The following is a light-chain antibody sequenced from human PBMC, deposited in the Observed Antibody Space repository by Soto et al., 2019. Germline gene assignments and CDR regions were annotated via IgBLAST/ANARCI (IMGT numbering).Light chain of an antibody. V-gene: IGKV3-15*01. J-gene: IGKJ4*01. Sequence: IVMTQSPATLSVSPGERATLSCRASQTIDNRLAWYQQRPGQAPRLLIYGASIRATGIPARFSGSGSGTEFTLTISGLQSEDFGVYYCQQRSNWLTFGGGTKVEIK. CDR2: GAS. CDR3: QQRSNWLT. CDR1: QTIDNR.